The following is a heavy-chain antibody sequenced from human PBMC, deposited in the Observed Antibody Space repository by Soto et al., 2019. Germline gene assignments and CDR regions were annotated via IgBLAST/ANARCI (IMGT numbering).Heavy chain of an antibody. CDR3: SSRVTDAPT. V-gene: IGHV4-4*02. CDR2: TLYSGRT. J-gene: IGHJ5*02. Sequence: QVQLQESGPGLVKPSGTLSLTCAVSGASISSGWWTWVRQPPGKGLEWIGETLYSGRTNYNSSLNSRVTISIDKSKKQVSLNLSSVTAADTAVYYCSSRVTDAPTWGQGTLVTVSS. D-gene: IGHD3-10*01. CDR1: GASISSGW.